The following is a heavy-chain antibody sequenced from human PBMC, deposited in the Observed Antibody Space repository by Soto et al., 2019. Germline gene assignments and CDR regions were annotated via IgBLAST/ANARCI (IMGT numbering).Heavy chain of an antibody. V-gene: IGHV3-30*18. CDR1: GFTFSSYG. Sequence: QVQLVESGGGVVQPGRSLRLSCAASGFTFSSYGMHWVRQAPGKGLEWVAVISYDGSNKYYADSVKGRFTISRDNSKNTLYLQMNSLRAEDTAVYYCAKGRRLGGYYYGMDVWGQGTTVTVSS. CDR2: ISYDGSNK. D-gene: IGHD3-16*01. J-gene: IGHJ6*02. CDR3: AKGRRLGGYYYGMDV.